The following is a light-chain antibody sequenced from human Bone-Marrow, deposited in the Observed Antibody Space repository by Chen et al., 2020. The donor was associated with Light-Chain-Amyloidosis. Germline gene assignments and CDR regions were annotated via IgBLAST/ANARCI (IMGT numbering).Light chain of an antibody. J-gene: IGLJ2*01. CDR3: QPADSSGPDEVI. V-gene: IGLV3-25*02. Sequence: SYELTQPPSVSVSPGQTARITCAGDDLPMQYAYWYQQKPDQVPVLVIHIDTERPSGISERFSGSSEGTTATLTNSGVQAEEEADYRWQPADSSGPDEVIFGGGTKLTGL. CDR1: DLPMQY. CDR2: IDT.